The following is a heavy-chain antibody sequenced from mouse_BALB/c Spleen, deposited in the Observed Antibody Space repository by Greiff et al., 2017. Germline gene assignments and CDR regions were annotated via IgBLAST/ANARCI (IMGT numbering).Heavy chain of an antibody. CDR3: TRDYGSSYGYFDV. Sequence: DVKLVESGGGLVKPGGSLKLSCAASGFTFSSYTMSWVRQTPEKRLEWVATISSGGSYTYYPDSVKGRFTISRDNAKNTLYLQMSSLKSEDTAMYYCTRDYGSSYGYFDVWGAGTTVTVSS. J-gene: IGHJ1*01. CDR2: ISSGGSYT. D-gene: IGHD1-1*01. V-gene: IGHV5-6-4*01. CDR1: GFTFSSYT.